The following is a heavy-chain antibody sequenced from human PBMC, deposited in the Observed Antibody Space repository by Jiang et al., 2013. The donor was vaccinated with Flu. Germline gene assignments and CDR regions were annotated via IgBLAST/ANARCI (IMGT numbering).Heavy chain of an antibody. CDR1: GFTFSSYA. D-gene: IGHD2-15*01. J-gene: IGHJ6*02. V-gene: IGHV3-30*04. CDR2: ISYDGSNK. CDR3: AREVFGYCSGGSCYGMDV. Sequence: LVESGGGAVQPGRSLRLSCAASGFTFSSYAMHWVRQAPGKGLEWVAVISYDGSNKYYADSVKGRFTISRDNSKNTLYLQMNSLRAEDTAVYYCAREVFGYCSGGSCYGMDVWGQGTTVTVSS.